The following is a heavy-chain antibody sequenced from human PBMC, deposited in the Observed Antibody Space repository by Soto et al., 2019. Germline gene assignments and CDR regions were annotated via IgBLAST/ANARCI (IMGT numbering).Heavy chain of an antibody. CDR3: SRAPLTGWVNGVCYPCDH. V-gene: IGHV1-46*04. CDR2: IRPSGGST. CDR1: GYTFTHYY. D-gene: IGHD2-8*01. Sequence: QVQRVQSGAEVKKPGASVKVSCKASGYTFTHYYMHWGRQAPGQGLEWMGMIRPSGGSTSYAQNLQDRVSVTMDTATSTVYMDLSRLRSEDTAVDYCSRAPLTGWVNGVCYPCDHWGQGTLVTVSS. J-gene: IGHJ4*02.